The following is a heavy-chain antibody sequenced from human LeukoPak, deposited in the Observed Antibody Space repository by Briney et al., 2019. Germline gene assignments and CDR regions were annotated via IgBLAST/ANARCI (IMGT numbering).Heavy chain of an antibody. J-gene: IGHJ5*02. Sequence: PSETLSLTCAVYGGSFSGYYWSWIRQPPGKGLEWIGEINHSGSTNYNPSLKSRVTISVDTSKNQFSLKLSSVTAADTAVYYCARAFVVPTTNWFDPWGQGTLVTVSS. CDR1: GGSFSGYY. CDR2: INHSGST. CDR3: ARAFVVPTTNWFDP. V-gene: IGHV4-34*01. D-gene: IGHD2-15*01.